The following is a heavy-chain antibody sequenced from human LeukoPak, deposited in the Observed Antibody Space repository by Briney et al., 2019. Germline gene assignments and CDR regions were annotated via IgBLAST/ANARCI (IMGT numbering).Heavy chain of an antibody. CDR2: ISYDGSNK. V-gene: IGHV3-30-3*01. J-gene: IGHJ4*02. D-gene: IGHD5-24*01. CDR1: GFTFSSYA. CDR3: ARGSLWLQLDY. Sequence: GRSLRLSCAASGFTFSSYAMHWVRQAPGKGLEWVAVISYDGSNKYYADSVQGRFTISRDNSKNPLYLQMNSLRAEDTAVYYCARGSLWLQLDYWGQGTLVTVSS.